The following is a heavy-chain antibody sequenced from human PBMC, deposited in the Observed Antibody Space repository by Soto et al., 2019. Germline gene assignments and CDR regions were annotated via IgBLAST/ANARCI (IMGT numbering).Heavy chain of an antibody. CDR3: AKDVVVVAATPRGWFDP. Sequence: QVQLVESGVVVVQPGRSLRLSCAAFGFTFSSYGMHWVRQAPGKGLEWVAVISYHGSNKYYADSVKGRFTISRDNSKNTLYLQMNSLRAEDTAVYYCAKDVVVVAATPRGWFDPWGQGTLVTVSS. D-gene: IGHD2-15*01. V-gene: IGHV3-30*18. J-gene: IGHJ5*02. CDR1: GFTFSSYG. CDR2: ISYHGSNK.